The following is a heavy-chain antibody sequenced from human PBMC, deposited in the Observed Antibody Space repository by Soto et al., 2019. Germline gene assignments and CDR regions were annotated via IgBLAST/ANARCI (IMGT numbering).Heavy chain of an antibody. CDR1: GGSISSSSYY. CDR2: IYYSGST. D-gene: IGHD6-19*01. V-gene: IGHV4-39*01. CDR3: ARLGRRLRGSGWPHNWFDP. J-gene: IGHJ5*02. Sequence: QLQLQESGPGLVKPSETLSLTCTVSGGSISSSSYYWGWIRQPPGKGLEWIGSIYYSGSTYYNPSPKSRVPISVEASKNQFSLRLSSVTAADTAVHYCARLGRRLRGSGWPHNWFDPWGQGTLVTVSS.